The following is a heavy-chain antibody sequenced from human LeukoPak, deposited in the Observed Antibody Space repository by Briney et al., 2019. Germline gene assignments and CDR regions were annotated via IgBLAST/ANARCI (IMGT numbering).Heavy chain of an antibody. D-gene: IGHD5-18*01. CDR1: GGSINNYY. Sequence: SETLSLTCTVSGGSINNYYWSWIRQPPGKGLEWIGYVYYSGTTNYNSSLRGRVTISVDTSKNQLSLKLNSVTTADTAVYYCARIVPYNYGYVDYWGQGTLVTVSS. CDR2: VYYSGTT. V-gene: IGHV4-59*01. CDR3: ARIVPYNYGYVDY. J-gene: IGHJ4*02.